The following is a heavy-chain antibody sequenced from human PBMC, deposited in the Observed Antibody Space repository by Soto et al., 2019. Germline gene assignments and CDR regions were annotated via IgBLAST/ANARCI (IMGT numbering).Heavy chain of an antibody. CDR1: GFMFRNYW. J-gene: IGHJ5*02. Sequence: EVYLVESGGGLVQPGGSLRLSCAASGFMFRNYWMNWVRQAPGKWLQWVANIKEDGSAKSYVDSVKGRFTISRDNAKNLLYLQMNNLRVEHPAVYDYGRVSGYSDDAEPWVQGTLVIVAS. D-gene: IGHD4-17*01. V-gene: IGHV3-7*01. CDR3: GRVSGYSDDAEP. CDR2: IKEDGSAK.